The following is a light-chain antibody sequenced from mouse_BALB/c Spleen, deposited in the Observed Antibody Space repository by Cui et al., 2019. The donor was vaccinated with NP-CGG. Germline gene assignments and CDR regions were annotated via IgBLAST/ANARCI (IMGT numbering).Light chain of an antibody. CDR3: ALWYSNHWL. Sequence: QDVVTQEDALTTSPGETVTLTCRSSTGAVTTSNYANWVQEKPDHLFTGLIGGTNNRAPGVPARFSGSLIGNKAALTITGAQTEDEAIYFCALWYSNHWLFGGGTKLTVL. J-gene: IGLJ1*01. CDR1: TGAVTTSNY. V-gene: IGLV1*01. CDR2: GTN.